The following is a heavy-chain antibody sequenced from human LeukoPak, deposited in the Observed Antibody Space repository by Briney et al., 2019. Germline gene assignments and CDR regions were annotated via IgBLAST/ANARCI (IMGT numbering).Heavy chain of an antibody. D-gene: IGHD6-6*01. CDR1: GYTFTGYY. CDR2: INPNSGGT. V-gene: IGHV1-2*02. CDR3: ARGKGTYSSSASAFDI. J-gene: IGHJ3*02. Sequence: ASVKVSCKASGYTFTGYYMHWVRQAPGQGLEWMGWINPNSGGTNYAQKFQGRVTMTRDTSISTAYMELSRLRSDDTAVYYCARGKGTYSSSASAFDIWGQGTMVTVSS.